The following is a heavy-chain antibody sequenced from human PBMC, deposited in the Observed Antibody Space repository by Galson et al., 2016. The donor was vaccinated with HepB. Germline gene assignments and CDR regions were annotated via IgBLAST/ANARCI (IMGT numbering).Heavy chain of an antibody. V-gene: IGHV3-72*01. CDR1: GFSFGDHY. CDR3: AKIDPSTWRDS. D-gene: IGHD6-13*01. CDR2: SRNKARSYTT. Sequence: SLRLSCAVSGFSFGDHYMDWVRQAPGKGLEWVGRSRNKARSYTTDYAASVRGRFTISRDNSKNSVYLKMNSLKIEDTAVYYCAKIDPSTWRDSWGQGTLVTVSS. J-gene: IGHJ4*02.